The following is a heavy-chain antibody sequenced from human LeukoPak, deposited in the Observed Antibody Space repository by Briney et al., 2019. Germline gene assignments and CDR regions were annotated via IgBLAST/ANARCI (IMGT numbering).Heavy chain of an antibody. CDR2: IIPIFGTA. CDR1: GGTFSSYA. J-gene: IGHJ6*02. D-gene: IGHD4-11*01. V-gene: IGHV1-69*13. CDR3: ATTFLDYSNSPYYYYYGMDV. Sequence: ASVKVSCKASGGTFSSYAISWVRQAPGQGLEWMGGIIPIFGTANYAQKFQGRVTITADESTSTAYMELSSLRSEDTAVYYCATTFLDYSNSPYYYYYGMDVWGQGTTVTVPS.